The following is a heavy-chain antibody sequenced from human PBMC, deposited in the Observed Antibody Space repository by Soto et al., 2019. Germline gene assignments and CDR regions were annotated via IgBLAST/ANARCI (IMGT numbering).Heavy chain of an antibody. CDR1: GGSISSSVYS. J-gene: IGHJ4*02. CDR3: ARVHGDYGRYFDY. D-gene: IGHD4-17*01. V-gene: IGHV4-30-2*01. CDR2: IYHSGNT. Sequence: QLRLQESGSGLVKPSQTLSLTCAVSGGSISSSVYSWSWIRQPLGKGLEWVGYIYHSGNTYYNPSLKSRVNISADRSKNQFSLKLSSVTAADTAVYFCARVHGDYGRYFDYWGQGTLVTVSS.